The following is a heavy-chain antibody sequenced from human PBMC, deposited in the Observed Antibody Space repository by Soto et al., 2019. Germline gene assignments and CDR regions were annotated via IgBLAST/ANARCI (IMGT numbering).Heavy chain of an antibody. J-gene: IGHJ6*02. CDR2: IDRDGSRT. CDR3: ARGRPYGMAV. Sequence: EVQLVESGGGIVQPGGSLRVSCAASGFTFGSYWMNWVRQAPGKRLVWVSRIDRDGSRTTYADSVKGRFTTSRDNARNTLYLQMNSLGVDDKAVYYGARGRPYGMAVWGQGTTVAVSS. V-gene: IGHV3-74*01. CDR1: GFTFGSYW.